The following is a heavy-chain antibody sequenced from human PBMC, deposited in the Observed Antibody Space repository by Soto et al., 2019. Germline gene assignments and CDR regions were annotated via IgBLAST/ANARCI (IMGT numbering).Heavy chain of an antibody. CDR1: GDSIKTHS. J-gene: IGHJ5*02. CDR3: ASGWMAAFDT. CDR2: IYYSGSN. Sequence: SETLSLTCNVTGDSIKTHSWSWIRQPPGKGLEWIGYIYYSGSNLYNPSLKRRVTISVDTAKNQFSLRLNSLTAADTAVYYCASGWMAAFDTWGQGTLVTVSS. V-gene: IGHV4-59*11. D-gene: IGHD2-2*03.